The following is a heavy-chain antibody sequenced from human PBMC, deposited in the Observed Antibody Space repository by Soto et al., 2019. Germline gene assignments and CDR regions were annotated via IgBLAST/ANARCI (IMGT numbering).Heavy chain of an antibody. Sequence: SVKVSCKASGGTFSSYAISWVRQAPGQGLEWMGGIIPIFGTANYAQKFQGRVTITADESTSTAYMELSSLRSEDTAVYYCARDSYYCDYVSLRRGCRDVWGQGTTVSVSS. V-gene: IGHV1-69*13. J-gene: IGHJ6*02. CDR1: GGTFSSYA. CDR2: IIPIFGTA. CDR3: ARDSYYCDYVSLRRGCRDV. D-gene: IGHD4-17*01.